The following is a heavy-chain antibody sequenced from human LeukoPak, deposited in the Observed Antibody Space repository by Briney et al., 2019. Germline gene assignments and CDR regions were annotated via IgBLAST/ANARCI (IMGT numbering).Heavy chain of an antibody. J-gene: IGHJ3*02. V-gene: IGHV3-20*04. D-gene: IGHD2-2*01. Sequence: TGGSLRLSCAASGFTFDDYGMSWVRQAPGKGLEWVSGINWNGGSTGYADSVKGRFTISRDNAKNSLYLQMNSLSAEDTALYYCASFLGYCSSVRCYGALDIWGQGTMVTVSS. CDR3: ASFLGYCSSVRCYGALDI. CDR1: GFTFDDYG. CDR2: INWNGGST.